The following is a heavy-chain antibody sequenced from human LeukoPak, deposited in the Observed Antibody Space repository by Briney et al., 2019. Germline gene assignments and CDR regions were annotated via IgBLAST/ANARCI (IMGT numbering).Heavy chain of an antibody. CDR1: GFTFDDYG. V-gene: IGHV3-15*01. J-gene: IGHJ4*02. Sequence: GGSLRLSCVASGFTFDDYGMSWVRQAPGKGLEWVGRIQRTSEGGTTDYAALVKGRFTISRDDSKNTLFLQMSSLKIEDTAVYYCTTDWFFYWGQGTLVTVSS. CDR3: TTDWFFY. CDR2: IQRTSEGGTT. D-gene: IGHD3-10*01.